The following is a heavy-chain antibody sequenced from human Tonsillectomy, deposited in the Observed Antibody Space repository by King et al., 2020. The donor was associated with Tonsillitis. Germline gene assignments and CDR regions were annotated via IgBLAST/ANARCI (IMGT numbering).Heavy chain of an antibody. Sequence: QLQESGPGLVKPSETLSLTCTVSGGSISSSSYYWGWIHQPPGKGLEWIGSIYYSGSTYCNPSLKSRVTISVDTSKNQFSLKLSSVTAADTAVYYCARRYYDILTGYYSGAFDIWGQGTMVTVSS. J-gene: IGHJ3*02. CDR2: IYYSGST. D-gene: IGHD3-9*01. V-gene: IGHV4-39*01. CDR3: ARRYYDILTGYYSGAFDI. CDR1: GGSISSSSYY.